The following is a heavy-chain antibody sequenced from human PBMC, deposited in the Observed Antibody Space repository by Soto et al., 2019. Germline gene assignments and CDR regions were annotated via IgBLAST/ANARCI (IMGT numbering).Heavy chain of an antibody. D-gene: IGHD5-18*01. CDR2: IYHSGST. V-gene: IGHV4-30-2*01. J-gene: IGHJ1*01. CDR1: GGSISSGGYS. CDR3: AGGYSYGQYFQH. Sequence: QLQLQESGSGLVKPSQTLSLTCAVSGGSISSGGYSWSWIRQPPGKGLEWIGYIYHSGSTYYNPSLKSRVTISVDRSKNQFSLKLSYVNAADTAVYYCAGGYSYGQYFQHWGQGTLVTVSS.